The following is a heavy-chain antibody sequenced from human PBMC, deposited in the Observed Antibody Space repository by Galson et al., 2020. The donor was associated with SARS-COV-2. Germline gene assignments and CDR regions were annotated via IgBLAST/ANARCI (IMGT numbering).Heavy chain of an antibody. J-gene: IGHJ5*02. CDR2: IYYSGST. Sequence: SQTLSLTCTLYGGSISSSSYYWGWIRQPPGKGLEWIGSIYYSGSTYYNPSLKSRVTISVDTSKNQFSLKLSSVTAADTAVYYCARLLDCRGGGCPHNGFDPGGQGTLVTVSS. CDR1: GGSISSSSYY. D-gene: IGHD2-15*01. V-gene: IGHV4-39*01. CDR3: ARLLDCRGGGCPHNGFDP.